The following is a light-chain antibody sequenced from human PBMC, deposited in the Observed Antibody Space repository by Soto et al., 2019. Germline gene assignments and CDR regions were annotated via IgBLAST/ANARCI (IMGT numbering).Light chain of an antibody. CDR2: GNS. J-gene: IGLJ1*01. V-gene: IGLV1-40*01. Sequence: QSVLTQPPSLSGAPGQRVTISCSGSSSNIGAGYDVHWYQQLPGTAPKLLIYGNSNRPSGVPDRFSGSKSGTSASLAITGLQPEDEADYYCQSYDSSLSGGVFGTGTKVTVL. CDR3: QSYDSSLSGGV. CDR1: SSNIGAGYD.